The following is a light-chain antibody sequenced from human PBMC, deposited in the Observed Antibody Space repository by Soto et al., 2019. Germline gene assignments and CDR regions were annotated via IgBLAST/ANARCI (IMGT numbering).Light chain of an antibody. CDR3: QQRSNWPPIT. CDR1: QSVSRY. J-gene: IGKJ5*01. Sequence: LKKYPESLSLTPGERSAFSCWSSQSVSRYLAWYQQKPGQAPRLLIYDASNRATGIPARFSGSGSGTDFTLTISSLEPEDFAVYYCQQRSNWPPITCGQGTRLEIK. V-gene: IGKV3-11*01. CDR2: DAS.